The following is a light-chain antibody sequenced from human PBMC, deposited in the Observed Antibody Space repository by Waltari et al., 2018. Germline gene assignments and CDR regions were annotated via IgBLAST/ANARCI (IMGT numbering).Light chain of an antibody. Sequence: QSALTQPASVSGSPGQSFPISCTGTSSDVGGCHSVSWYQQHPGKAPHLMIYEVSNRPSGVSNRFSGSKSGNTASLTISGLQAEDEADYYCSSYTSSSPYVFGTGTKVTVL. J-gene: IGLJ1*01. V-gene: IGLV2-14*01. CDR2: EVS. CDR1: SSDVGGCHS. CDR3: SSYTSSSPYV.